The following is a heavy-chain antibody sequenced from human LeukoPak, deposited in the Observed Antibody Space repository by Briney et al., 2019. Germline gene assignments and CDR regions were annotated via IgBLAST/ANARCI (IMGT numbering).Heavy chain of an antibody. CDR1: GYTFTSYY. J-gene: IGHJ4*02. CDR2: INPSGGST. Sequence: GASVKVSCKASGYTFTSYYMHWVRQAPGQGLEWMGIINPSGGSTSYAQKFQGRVTMTRDTSTSTVYMELSSLRSKDTAVYYCARDIRESHAYDFWSGYYLVGGYFDYWGQGTLVTVSS. D-gene: IGHD3-3*01. CDR3: ARDIRESHAYDFWSGYYLVGGYFDY. V-gene: IGHV1-46*01.